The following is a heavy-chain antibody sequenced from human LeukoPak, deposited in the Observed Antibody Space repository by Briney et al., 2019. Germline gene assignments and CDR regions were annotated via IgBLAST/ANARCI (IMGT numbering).Heavy chain of an antibody. CDR3: ARLRGYCSSNSCYPLGY. Sequence: GGSLRLSCAASGFTVSSKYMSWVRQAPGKGLEWVSVIYSGSTTFYADSVKGRSSISRDNSKNTPYLQMNSLRAEDTAVYYCARLRGYCSSNSCYPLGYWGQGTLVTVSS. V-gene: IGHV3-53*01. CDR2: IYSGSTT. CDR1: GFTVSSKY. D-gene: IGHD2-2*01. J-gene: IGHJ4*02.